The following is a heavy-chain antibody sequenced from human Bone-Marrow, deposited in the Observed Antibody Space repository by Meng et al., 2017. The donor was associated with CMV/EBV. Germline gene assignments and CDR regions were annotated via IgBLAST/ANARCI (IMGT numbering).Heavy chain of an antibody. D-gene: IGHD3-22*01. J-gene: IGHJ4*02. V-gene: IGHV3-48*04. CDR1: GFTFSSYS. Sequence: GSLRLSCAASGFTFSSYSRNWVRQAPGKGLEWVSYISSSSSTIYYADSVKGRFTISRDNAKNSLYLQMNSLRAEDTAVYYCALGLLAYYYNSSGYDYWGQGTLVTVSS. CDR3: ALGLLAYYYNSSGYDY. CDR2: ISSSSSTI.